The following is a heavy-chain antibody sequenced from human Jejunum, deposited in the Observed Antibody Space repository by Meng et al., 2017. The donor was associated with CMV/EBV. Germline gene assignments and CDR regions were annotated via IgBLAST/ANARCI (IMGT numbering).Heavy chain of an antibody. CDR2: INAYNGDT. Sequence: QAQLVQSGREVKKPGASVKVSCKASGYTFTNYGITWVRQAPGQGLEWMGWINAYNGDTNYAQTLQGRVTMTTDTSTSTAYMELRSLRSDDTAVYYCARGRRNEPLFDYWGQGTLVTVSS. CDR1: GYTFTNYG. D-gene: IGHD1-14*01. J-gene: IGHJ4*02. CDR3: ARGRRNEPLFDY. V-gene: IGHV1-18*01.